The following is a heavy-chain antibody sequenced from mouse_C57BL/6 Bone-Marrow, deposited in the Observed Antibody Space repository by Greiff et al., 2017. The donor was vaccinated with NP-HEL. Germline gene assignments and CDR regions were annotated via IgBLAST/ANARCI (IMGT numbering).Heavy chain of an antibody. Sequence: EVQLQESGGGLVKPGGSLKLSCAASGFTFSSYAMSWVRQTPEKRLEWVATISDGGSYTYYPDNVKGRFTISRDNAKNNLYLQMSHPKSEDTAMYYCARTDGFAYWGQGTLVTVSA. V-gene: IGHV5-4*01. CDR1: GFTFSSYA. J-gene: IGHJ3*01. CDR3: ARTDGFAY. CDR2: ISDGGSYT.